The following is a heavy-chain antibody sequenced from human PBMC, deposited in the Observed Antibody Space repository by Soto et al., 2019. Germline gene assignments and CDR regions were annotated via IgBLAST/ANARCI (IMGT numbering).Heavy chain of an antibody. V-gene: IGHV1-18*01. CDR1: GYTFSRYR. D-gene: IGHD2-8*01. Sequence: ASVKVSRKASGYTFSRYRISWVRQGPGQGLEWMGWISGYNGDANYAQRFQGRVSMTIDTSTTTAYMELRTLTPDDTAVYYCAKNGQPPYYYYGLDVWGQRTTVTVSS. J-gene: IGHJ6*02. CDR2: ISGYNGDA. CDR3: AKNGQPPYYYYGLDV.